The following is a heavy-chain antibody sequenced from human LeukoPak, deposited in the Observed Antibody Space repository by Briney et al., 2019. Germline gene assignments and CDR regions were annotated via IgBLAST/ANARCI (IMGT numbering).Heavy chain of an antibody. D-gene: IGHD3-3*01. CDR1: GYTFTSYY. V-gene: IGHV1-46*01. Sequence: ASVKVSCKASGYTFTSYYMHWVRQAPGQGLEWMGIINPSGGSTSYAQKFQGRVTMTRDMSTSTVYMELSSLRSEDTAVYYCARGPRFRQDFWSGYRIGDDAFDIWGQGTMVTVSS. CDR3: ARGPRFRQDFWSGYRIGDDAFDI. J-gene: IGHJ3*02. CDR2: INPSGGST.